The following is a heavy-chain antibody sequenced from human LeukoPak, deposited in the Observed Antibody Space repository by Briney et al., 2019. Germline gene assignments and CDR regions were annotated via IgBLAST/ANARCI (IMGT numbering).Heavy chain of an antibody. V-gene: IGHV1-2*02. CDR2: INPNSGVT. Sequence: ASVKVSCKASGYTFNGYYIHWVRQAPGQGLEWMGWINPNSGVTKYAQQFQGRVTMTWDTSVSTAYMELYRLTSDDTAMYYCARFGVVTNDAFDIWGQGTMVTTSS. D-gene: IGHD3-3*01. CDR3: ARFGVVTNDAFDI. CDR1: GYTFNGYY. J-gene: IGHJ3*02.